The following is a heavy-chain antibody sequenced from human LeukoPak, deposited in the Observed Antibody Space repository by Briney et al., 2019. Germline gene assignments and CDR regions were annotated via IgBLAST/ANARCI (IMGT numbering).Heavy chain of an antibody. CDR2: IYYSGST. CDR1: GGSISSSSYY. D-gene: IGHD6-19*01. J-gene: IGHJ6*02. V-gene: IGHV4-39*01. CDR3: ATPGYSSGWYGPPDYYYGMDV. Sequence: PETLSLTCTVSGGSISSSSYYWGWIRQPPGKGLEWIGSIYYSGSTYYNPSLKSRVTISVDTSKNQFSLKLSSVTAADTAVYYCATPGYSSGWYGPPDYYYGMDVWGQGTTVTVSS.